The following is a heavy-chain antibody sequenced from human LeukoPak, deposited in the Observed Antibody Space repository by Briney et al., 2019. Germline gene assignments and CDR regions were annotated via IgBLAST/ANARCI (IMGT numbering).Heavy chain of an antibody. CDR3: ARGNWNYGSSMDV. CDR2: IYYSGST. Sequence: SETLSLTCTVSGGSISSYYWSWIRQPPGKGLEWIGYIYYSGSTNYNPSLKSRVTISVDTSKNQFSLKLSSVTAADTAVYYCARGNWNYGSSMDVWGQGATVTVSS. J-gene: IGHJ6*02. V-gene: IGHV4-59*01. CDR1: GGSISSYY. D-gene: IGHD1-7*01.